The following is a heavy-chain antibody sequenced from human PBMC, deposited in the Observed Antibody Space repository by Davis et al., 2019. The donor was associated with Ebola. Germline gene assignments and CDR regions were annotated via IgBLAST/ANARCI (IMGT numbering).Heavy chain of an antibody. Sequence: ASVKVSCKASGYTFTSYGISWVRQAPGQGLEWMGRISAYNGNTNYAQKLQGRVTMTTDTSTSTAYMELRGLRSDDTAVYYCARDYSDWYNWFDPWGQGTLVTVSS. D-gene: IGHD3-9*01. CDR3: ARDYSDWYNWFDP. CDR1: GYTFTSYG. CDR2: ISAYNGNT. J-gene: IGHJ5*02. V-gene: IGHV1-18*01.